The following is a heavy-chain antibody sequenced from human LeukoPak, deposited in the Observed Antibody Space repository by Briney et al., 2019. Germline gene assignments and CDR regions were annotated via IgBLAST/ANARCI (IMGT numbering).Heavy chain of an antibody. J-gene: IGHJ4*02. CDR3: AAGTAADY. D-gene: IGHD6-13*01. V-gene: IGHV3-11*03. CDR1: GIPFSDYY. CDR2: ISASSSYT. Sequence: PGGSLRLSCVVSGIPFSDYYMKWIRQTPGKGLEWISYISASSSYTDYADSVKGRFTISRDNAQNALFLQMNRLRVEDTAVYYCAAGTAADYWGQGTLVTVSS.